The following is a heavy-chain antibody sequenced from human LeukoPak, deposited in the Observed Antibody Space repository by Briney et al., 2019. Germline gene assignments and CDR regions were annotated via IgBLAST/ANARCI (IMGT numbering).Heavy chain of an antibody. CDR1: GGSISSSSYY. CDR2: IYYSGST. V-gene: IGHV4-39*01. J-gene: IGHJ5*02. Sequence: SETLSLTCTVSGGSISSSSYYWGWIRQPPGTGLEWIGSIYYSGSTYYNPSLKSRVTISVDTSKNQFSLKLSSVTAADTAVYYCARHHYDFWSGYYNWFDPWGQGTLVTVSS. D-gene: IGHD3-3*01. CDR3: ARHHYDFWSGYYNWFDP.